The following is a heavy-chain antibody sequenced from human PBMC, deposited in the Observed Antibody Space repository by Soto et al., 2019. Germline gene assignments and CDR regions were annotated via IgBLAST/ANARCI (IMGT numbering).Heavy chain of an antibody. V-gene: IGHV5-51*01. CDR2: IYPGDSDT. CDR1: GYSFTSYW. J-gene: IGHJ6*02. Sequence: GESLKISCKGSGYSFTSYWIGWVRQMPGKGLEWMGIIYPGDSDTRYSPSSQGQVTISADKSISTAYLQWSSLKASDTAMYYCARRGGGEYSSSSAYYYYYYGMDVWGQGTTVTVSS. CDR3: ARRGGGEYSSSSAYYYYYYGMDV. D-gene: IGHD6-6*01.